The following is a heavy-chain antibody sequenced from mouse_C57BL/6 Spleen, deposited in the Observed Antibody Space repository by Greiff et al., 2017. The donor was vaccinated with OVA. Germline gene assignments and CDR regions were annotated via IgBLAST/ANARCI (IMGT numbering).Heavy chain of an antibody. CDR1: GYTFTSYW. CDR2: IHPNSGST. V-gene: IGHV1-64*01. Sequence: QVQLKQPGAELVKPGASVKLSCKASGYTFTSYWMHWVKQRPGQGLEWIGMIHPNSGSTNYNEKFKSKATLTVDKSSSTAYMQLSSLTSEDSAVYYCARSYDYDGGGFDYWGQGTTLTVSS. J-gene: IGHJ2*01. D-gene: IGHD2-4*01. CDR3: ARSYDYDGGGFDY.